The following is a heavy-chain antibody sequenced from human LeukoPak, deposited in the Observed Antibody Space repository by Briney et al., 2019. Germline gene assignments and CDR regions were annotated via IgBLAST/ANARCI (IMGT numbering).Heavy chain of an antibody. CDR2: ISYNGGNK. CDR3: AKFGYCSSTSCYDAFDI. J-gene: IGHJ3*02. D-gene: IGHD2-2*01. V-gene: IGHV3-30*18. Sequence: GGSLRLSCAPSDFTSIGNGMHWVAQAPGKGLERVAVISYNGGNKYYADSVKGRFTISRDNSKNTLYLQMNSLRAEDTAVYYCAKFGYCSSTSCYDAFDIWGQGTMVTVSS. CDR1: DFTSIGNG.